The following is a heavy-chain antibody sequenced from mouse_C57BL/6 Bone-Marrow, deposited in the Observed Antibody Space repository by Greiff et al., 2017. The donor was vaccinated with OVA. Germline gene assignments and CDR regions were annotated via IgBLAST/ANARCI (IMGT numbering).Heavy chain of an antibody. CDR1: GFTFSSYG. J-gene: IGHJ1*03. CDR2: ISSGGSYT. CDR3: ARYPWYFDV. Sequence: EVKLVESGGDLVKPGGSLKLSCAASGFTFSSYGMSWVRQTPDKRLEWVATISSGGSYTYYPDSVKGRFTISRDNGKNTLYLQMSSLKSEDTAMYYCARYPWYFDVWGTGTTVTVSS. V-gene: IGHV5-6*01.